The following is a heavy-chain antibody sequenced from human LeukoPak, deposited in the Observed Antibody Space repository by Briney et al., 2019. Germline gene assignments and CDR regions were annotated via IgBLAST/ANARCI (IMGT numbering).Heavy chain of an antibody. CDR3: ASWHDSSGYYYPDAFDI. CDR2: IYTSGST. D-gene: IGHD3-22*01. V-gene: IGHV4-4*07. CDR1: GVSISTYY. Sequence: PSETLSLTCTVSGVSISTYYWSWIRQPAGKGLEWIGRIYTSGSTYYNPSLKSRVTISVDTSKNQFSLKLSSVTAADTAVYYCASWHDSSGYYYPDAFDIWGQGTMVTVSS. J-gene: IGHJ3*02.